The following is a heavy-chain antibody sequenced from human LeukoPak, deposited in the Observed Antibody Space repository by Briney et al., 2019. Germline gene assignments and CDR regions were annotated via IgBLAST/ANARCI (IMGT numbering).Heavy chain of an antibody. V-gene: IGHV1-2*02. CDR2: INPNSGGT. D-gene: IGHD6-13*01. CDR1: GYTFTGYY. J-gene: IGHJ6*02. CDR3: ARDIAAAGSSIYYYYGMDV. Sequence: ASVKVSCKASGYTFTGYYMHWVRQAPGQGLEWMGWINPNSGGTNYAQKFQGRVTMTRDTSISTAYMELSRLRSDDTAVYYCARDIAAAGSSIYYYYGMDVWGQGTTVTVSS.